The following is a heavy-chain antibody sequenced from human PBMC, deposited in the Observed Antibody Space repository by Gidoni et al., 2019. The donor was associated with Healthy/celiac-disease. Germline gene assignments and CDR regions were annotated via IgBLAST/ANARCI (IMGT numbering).Heavy chain of an antibody. CDR1: VFTFSSYS. J-gene: IGHJ4*02. CDR3: ARDLTGTDGY. Sequence: EVQLVESGGGLVKPGGSMRLSCAASVFTFSSYSMNWVRQAPGKGLEWVSSISSSSSYIYYADSVKGRFTISRDNAKNSLYLQMNSLRAEDTAVYYCARDLTGTDGYWGQGTLVTVSS. V-gene: IGHV3-21*01. D-gene: IGHD1-20*01. CDR2: ISSSSSYI.